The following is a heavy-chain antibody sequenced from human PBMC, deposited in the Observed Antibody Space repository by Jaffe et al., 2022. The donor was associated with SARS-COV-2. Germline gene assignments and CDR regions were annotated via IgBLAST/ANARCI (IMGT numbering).Heavy chain of an antibody. CDR1: GGSISSYY. D-gene: IGHD3-10*01. J-gene: IGHJ6*02. Sequence: QVQLQESGPGLVKPSETLSLTCTVSGGSISSYYWSWIRQPPGKGLEWIGYIYYSGSTNYNPSLKSRVTISVDTSKNQFSLKLSSVTAADTAVYYCARGRGDYYYGMDVWGQGTTVTVSS. CDR2: IYYSGST. CDR3: ARGRGDYYYGMDV. V-gene: IGHV4-59*01.